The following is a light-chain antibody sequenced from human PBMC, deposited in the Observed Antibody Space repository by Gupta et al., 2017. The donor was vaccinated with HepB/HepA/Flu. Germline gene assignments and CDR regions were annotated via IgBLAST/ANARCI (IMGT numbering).Light chain of an antibody. Sequence: EIVMTQSPVTLSVSPGERATLSYRASQNINTNVAWYQQKAGQAPRLLIFGSSTRATGIPARFSGSGSGTEFTLTISSLQSEDFAVYYCQEYNNRPFTFGPGTKVDIK. CDR3: QEYNNRPFT. V-gene: IGKV3D-15*01. CDR1: QNINTN. CDR2: GSS. J-gene: IGKJ3*01.